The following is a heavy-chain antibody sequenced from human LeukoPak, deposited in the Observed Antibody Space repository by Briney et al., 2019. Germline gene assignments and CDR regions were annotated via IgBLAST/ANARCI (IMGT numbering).Heavy chain of an antibody. J-gene: IGHJ4*02. CDR3: AKIGGNVVY. V-gene: IGHV3-23*01. D-gene: IGHD4-23*01. CDR2: VTGHGGST. Sequence: GGSLRLSCAASGFTFNSFAMNWVRQTPGKGLEWVSSVTGHGGSTYIADSVRGRFTISRDNSKNTLYLQMNSLRAEDTAVYYCAKIGGNVVYWGQGTLVTVSS. CDR1: GFTFNSFA.